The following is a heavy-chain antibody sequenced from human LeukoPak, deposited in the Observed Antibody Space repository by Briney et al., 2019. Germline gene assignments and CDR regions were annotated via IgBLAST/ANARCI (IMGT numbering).Heavy chain of an antibody. D-gene: IGHD1-1*01. CDR3: AVLEGNAFDI. Sequence: SETLSLTCTVSGGSISSSSYYWGWIRQPPGKGLEWIGSIYYSGSTYYNPSLKSRVTISVDKSKNQFSLKLSSVTAADTAVYYCAVLEGNAFDIWGQGTMVTVSS. CDR1: GGSISSSSYY. CDR2: IYYSGST. V-gene: IGHV4-39*07. J-gene: IGHJ3*02.